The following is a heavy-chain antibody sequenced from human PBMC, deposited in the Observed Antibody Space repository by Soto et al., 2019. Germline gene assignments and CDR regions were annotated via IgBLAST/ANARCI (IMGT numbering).Heavy chain of an antibody. CDR1: GFTFSDYY. CDR2: ISAGGGST. Sequence: GGSLRLSCAASGFTFSDYYMSWIRQAPGKGLEWASAISAGGGSTYYADSVKGRFTISRDNSINTLYLQMDSLSTEDTAVYYCAHPRGYGVFDAYDIWGQGAMVTVSS. CDR3: AHPRGYGVFDAYDI. V-gene: IGHV3-23*01. J-gene: IGHJ3*02. D-gene: IGHD4-17*01.